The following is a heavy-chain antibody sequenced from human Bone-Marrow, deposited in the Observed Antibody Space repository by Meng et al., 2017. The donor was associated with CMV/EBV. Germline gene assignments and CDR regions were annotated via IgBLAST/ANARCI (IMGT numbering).Heavy chain of an antibody. D-gene: IGHD6-13*01. J-gene: IGHJ4*02. Sequence: LSLTCAASGFTFSSFALTWVRQAPGKGLEWVSGISGSGDSTYYADSVKGRFTISRDNSKNTLYLQMNSLRVEDTAVYYCAKEPSSWYRPSFDYWGQGTLVTVSS. V-gene: IGHV3-23*01. CDR3: AKEPSSWYRPSFDY. CDR1: GFTFSSFA. CDR2: ISGSGDST.